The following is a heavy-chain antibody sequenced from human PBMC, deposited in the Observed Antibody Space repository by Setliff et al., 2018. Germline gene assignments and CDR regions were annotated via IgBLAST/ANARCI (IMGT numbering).Heavy chain of an antibody. CDR3: SASVGGAPYYYGLDV. J-gene: IGHJ6*02. Sequence: ASVKVSCKASGYTFTNYAMHWVRQAPGQRLEWMGWSNAGNGNTKYSQKFQGRVTITRDTSASTFYMELSSLRSEDTALYSCSASVGGAPYYYGLDVWGQGTTVTVSS. CDR1: GYTFTNYA. V-gene: IGHV1-3*01. CDR2: SNAGNGNT. D-gene: IGHD2-15*01.